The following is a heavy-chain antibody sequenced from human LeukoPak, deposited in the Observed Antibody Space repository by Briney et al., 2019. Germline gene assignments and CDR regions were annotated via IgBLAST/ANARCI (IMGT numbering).Heavy chain of an antibody. CDR2: LYSGGGT. J-gene: IGHJ4*02. D-gene: IGHD3-10*01. CDR1: EFTVSSNY. Sequence: PGGSLRLSCAVSEFTVSSNYMSWVRQAPGKGLEWVSILYSGGGTNYADSVKGRFTISRDNSKNTLYLQINSLRVEDTVIYYCATLPGTFFDYWGQGTLVTVSS. V-gene: IGHV3-53*01. CDR3: ATLPGTFFDY.